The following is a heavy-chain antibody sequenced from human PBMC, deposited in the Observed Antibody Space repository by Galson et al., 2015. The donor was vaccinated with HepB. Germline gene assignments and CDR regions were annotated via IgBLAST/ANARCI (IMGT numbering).Heavy chain of an antibody. V-gene: IGHV3-30*04. J-gene: IGHJ4*02. CDR2: VSSDESKN. CDR1: GFTFSAYA. CDR3: ARTFYFDY. Sequence: SLRLSCAASGFTFSAYAMHWVRQAPGKGLEWVALVSSDESKNYYADSVTGRFTISRDNSRNTVYLQMNSLRAEDTAVYYCARTFYFDYWSQGTLVTVSS.